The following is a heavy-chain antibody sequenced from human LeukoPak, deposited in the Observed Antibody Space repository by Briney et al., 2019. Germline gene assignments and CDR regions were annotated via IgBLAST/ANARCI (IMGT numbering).Heavy chain of an antibody. D-gene: IGHD3-16*02. CDR2: IYYSGST. Sequence: SETLSLTCTVSGGSISSYYWSWIRQPPGKGLEWIGYIYYSGSTNYNPSLKSRVTISVDTSKNQFSLKLSSVTAEDTAVYYCARGLSVGAVWGSYRDYYYYMDVWGKGTTVTVSS. CDR1: GGSISSYY. V-gene: IGHV4-59*01. J-gene: IGHJ6*03. CDR3: ARGLSVGAVWGSYRDYYYYMDV.